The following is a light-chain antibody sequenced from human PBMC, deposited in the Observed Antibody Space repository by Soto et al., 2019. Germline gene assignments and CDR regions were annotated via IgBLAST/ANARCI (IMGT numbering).Light chain of an antibody. CDR3: SSYTSSSTYVV. CDR2: DVS. J-gene: IGLJ2*01. V-gene: IGLV2-14*01. Sequence: QSALTQPASVSGSPGQSITISCTGTSSDVGGYNYVSWYQQHPRKAPKLIIYDVSDRPSGASNRFSGSKSGNTASLTISGLQADDEADYYCSSYTSSSTYVVFGGGTKVTVL. CDR1: SSDVGGYNY.